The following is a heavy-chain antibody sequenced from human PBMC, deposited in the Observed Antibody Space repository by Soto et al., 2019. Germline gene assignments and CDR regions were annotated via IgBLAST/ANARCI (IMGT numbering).Heavy chain of an antibody. D-gene: IGHD6-13*01. Sequence: GGSLRLSCAASGCTFSSYWMSWVRQAPGKGLEWVANIKQDGSEKYYVDSVKGRFTISRDNAKNSLYLQMNSLRAEDTAVYYCARGIAAAGSSVWFDPWGQGTLVTVSS. J-gene: IGHJ5*02. V-gene: IGHV3-7*01. CDR1: GCTFSSYW. CDR2: IKQDGSEK. CDR3: ARGIAAAGSSVWFDP.